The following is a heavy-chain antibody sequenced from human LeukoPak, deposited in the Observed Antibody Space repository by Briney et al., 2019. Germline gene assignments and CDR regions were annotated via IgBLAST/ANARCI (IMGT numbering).Heavy chain of an antibody. D-gene: IGHD3-22*01. J-gene: IGHJ4*02. CDR2: IYYSGSN. CDR3: ARHGTGHFDSSGYYYQFDY. CDR1: GGSLSSSSYH. Sequence: MPSETLSLTCTVSGGSLSSSSYHWGWIRQSPGKGLEWIMSIYYSGSNYYNPSLKSRITISVDSSKNQFSLKLSSVTAADTAVYYCARHGTGHFDSSGYYYQFDYWGQGTLVTVS. V-gene: IGHV4-39*01.